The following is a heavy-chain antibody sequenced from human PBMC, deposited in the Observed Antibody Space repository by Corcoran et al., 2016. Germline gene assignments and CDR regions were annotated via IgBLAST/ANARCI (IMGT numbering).Heavy chain of an antibody. V-gene: IGHV3-49*03. CDR1: GFTFGDYA. Sequence: EVQLVESGGGLVQPGRSLRLSCTASGFTFGDYAMSWFRQAPGKGLEWVGFIRSKAYGGTTEYAASVKGRFTISRDDSKSIAYLQMNSLKTEDTAVYYCTRVGFSIAAPPEMYYYYYGMDVWGQGTTVTVSS. D-gene: IGHD6-6*01. CDR3: TRVGFSIAAPPEMYYYYYGMDV. CDR2: IRSKAYGGTT. J-gene: IGHJ6*02.